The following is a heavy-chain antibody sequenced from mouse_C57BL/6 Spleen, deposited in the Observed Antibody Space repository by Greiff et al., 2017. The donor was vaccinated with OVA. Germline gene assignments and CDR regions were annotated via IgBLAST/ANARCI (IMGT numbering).Heavy chain of an antibody. J-gene: IGHJ1*03. CDR2: FDPNSGGT. Sequence: QVQLQQPGAELVKPGASVKLSCKASGYTFTSYCMHWVKQRPGRGLEWIGRFDPNSGGTKYNEKFKSKATLTVDKPSSTAYMQLSRLTSEDTAVYYCARGYYGSSLDWDFDVWGTGTTVTVSS. CDR1: GYTFTSYC. V-gene: IGHV1-72*01. CDR3: ARGYYGSSLDWDFDV. D-gene: IGHD1-1*01.